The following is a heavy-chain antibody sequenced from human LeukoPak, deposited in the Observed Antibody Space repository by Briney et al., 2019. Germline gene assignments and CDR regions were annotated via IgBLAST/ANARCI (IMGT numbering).Heavy chain of an antibody. V-gene: IGHV3-30*02. Sequence: QPGGSLRLSCAASGFTFSSYGMHWVRQAPGKGLEWVAFIRYDGSNKYYADSVKGRFTISRDNSKNTLYLQMNSLGAEDTAVYYCAKEAASPPEDWFDPWGQGTLVTVSS. CDR1: GFTFSSYG. J-gene: IGHJ5*02. D-gene: IGHD6-25*01. CDR2: IRYDGSNK. CDR3: AKEAASPPEDWFDP.